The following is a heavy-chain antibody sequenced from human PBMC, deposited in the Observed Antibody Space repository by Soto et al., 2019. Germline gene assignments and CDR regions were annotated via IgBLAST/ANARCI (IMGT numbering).Heavy chain of an antibody. V-gene: IGHV1-8*01. Sequence: QVQLVQSGAEVKKPGASVKVSCKTSGYAFTNYAINWVRQATGQGLEWMGWMNPNSGNTGSTQKFQGRITMTRDTSIGTAYMELTSLRSEDTAVYYCARVWGTIDYWGQGTLVTVSS. CDR3: ARVWGTIDY. J-gene: IGHJ4*02. D-gene: IGHD3-16*01. CDR2: MNPNSGNT. CDR1: GYAFTNYA.